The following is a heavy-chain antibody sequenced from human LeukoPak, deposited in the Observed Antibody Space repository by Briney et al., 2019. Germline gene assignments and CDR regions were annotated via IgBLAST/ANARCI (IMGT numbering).Heavy chain of an antibody. CDR3: AKGFCGSWYYYYYYGMDV. CDR2: IRSKANNYAT. V-gene: IGHV3-73*01. Sequence: GGSLRLSCAASGFTFSGSAMHWVRQASGKGLEWVGRIRSKANNYATGYAASVKGRFTISRDDSKNTAYLQMNSLRAEDTAVYYCAKGFCGSWYYYYYYGMDVWGQGTTVTVSS. CDR1: GFTFSGSA. J-gene: IGHJ6*02. D-gene: IGHD6-13*01.